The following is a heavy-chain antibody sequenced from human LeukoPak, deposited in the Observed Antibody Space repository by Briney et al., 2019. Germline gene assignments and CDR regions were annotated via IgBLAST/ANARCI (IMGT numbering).Heavy chain of an antibody. CDR3: ARGRLLPYYFDY. CDR1: GFTFSSYW. CDR2: INSDGSST. D-gene: IGHD2-21*01. J-gene: IGHJ4*02. Sequence: AGGSLRLSCAASGFTFSSYWMHRVRQAPGKGLVWVSRINSDGSSTSYADSVKGRFTISRDNAKNTLYLQMNSLRAEDTAVYYCARGRLLPYYFDYWGQGTLVTVSS. V-gene: IGHV3-74*01.